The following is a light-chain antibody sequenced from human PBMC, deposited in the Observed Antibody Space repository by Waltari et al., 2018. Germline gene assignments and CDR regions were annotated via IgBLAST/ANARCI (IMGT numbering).Light chain of an antibody. Sequence: EIVMTQSPATLSVSPGERAVLSCRASQSVKTNLAWYQQKPGQAPRVLVHGASRRARGVPDRFSGSGSETEFTLTISSLQSEDFAVYYCQQYNTWPPNYTFGQGTKLEIK. CDR1: QSVKTN. CDR2: GAS. CDR3: QQYNTWPPNYT. J-gene: IGKJ2*01. V-gene: IGKV3-15*01.